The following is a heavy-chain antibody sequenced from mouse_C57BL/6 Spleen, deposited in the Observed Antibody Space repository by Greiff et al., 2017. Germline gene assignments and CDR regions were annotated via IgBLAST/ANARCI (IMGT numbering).Heavy chain of an antibody. D-gene: IGHD2-4*01. CDR2: IYPRSGNT. CDR3: ARTNYDYDEDY. V-gene: IGHV1-81*01. Sequence: VQRVESGAELARPGASVKLSCKASGYTFTSYGISWVKQRTGQGLEWIGEIYPRSGNTYYNEKFKGKATLTADKSSSTAYMELRSLTSEDSAVYFCARTNYDYDEDYWGQGTTLTVSS. J-gene: IGHJ2*01. CDR1: GYTFTSYG.